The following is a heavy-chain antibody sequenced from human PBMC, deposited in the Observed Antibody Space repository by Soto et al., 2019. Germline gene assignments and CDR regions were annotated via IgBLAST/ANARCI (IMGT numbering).Heavy chain of an antibody. Sequence: PSETLSLTCAVSGGSIIRGGYSWSLIRQPPGKGLEWIGYIYHSGSTYYNPSLKSRVTISVDRSKNQFSLKLSSVTAADTAVYYCARGSPRGAILREYFQHWGQGTLVTVSS. CDR2: IYHSGST. CDR1: GGSIIRGGYS. CDR3: ARGSPRGAILREYFQH. D-gene: IGHD2-21*01. V-gene: IGHV4-30-2*01. J-gene: IGHJ1*01.